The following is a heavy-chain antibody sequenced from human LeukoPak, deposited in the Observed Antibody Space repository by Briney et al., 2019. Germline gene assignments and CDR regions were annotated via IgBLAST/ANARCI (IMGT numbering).Heavy chain of an antibody. V-gene: IGHV3-48*04. CDR2: IDTTSSTI. D-gene: IGHD1-26*01. J-gene: IGHJ4*02. CDR1: EFTFRTYS. CDR3: ARDPGAWWELLHYYFDY. Sequence: GGSLRLSCAASEFTFRTYSMNWVRQAPGKGLEWVSYIDTTSSTIYYADSVKGRFTISRDNAKNSLYLQMNSLRAEDTAVYYCARDPGAWWELLHYYFDYWGQGTLVTVSS.